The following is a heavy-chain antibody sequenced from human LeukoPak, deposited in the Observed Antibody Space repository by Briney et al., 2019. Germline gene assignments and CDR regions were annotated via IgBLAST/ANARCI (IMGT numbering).Heavy chain of an antibody. Sequence: GASVKVSCKASGYTFTSYGISWVRQAPGQGLEWMGWISAYNGNTNYAQKLQGRVTMTTDTSTSTAYMELRSLRSDDTAVYYCARADIVVVPAVPNTFDIRGQGTMVTVSS. CDR1: GYTFTSYG. J-gene: IGHJ3*02. V-gene: IGHV1-18*01. CDR2: ISAYNGNT. CDR3: ARADIVVVPAVPNTFDI. D-gene: IGHD2-2*01.